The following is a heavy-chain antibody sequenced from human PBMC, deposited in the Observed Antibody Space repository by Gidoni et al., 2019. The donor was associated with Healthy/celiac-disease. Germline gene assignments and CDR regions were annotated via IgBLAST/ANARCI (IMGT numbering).Heavy chain of an antibody. V-gene: IGHV3-21*01. J-gene: IGHJ4*02. Sequence: EVQLVESGGGLVKPGGSLRLSCAASGFTFSSYSMNWVRQAPGKGLEWVSSISSSSSYIYYADSVKGRFTISRDNAKNSLYLQMNSLRAEDTAVYYCARDFGGSWYGNFDYWGQGTLVTVSS. CDR1: GFTFSSYS. D-gene: IGHD6-13*01. CDR2: ISSSSSYI. CDR3: ARDFGGSWYGNFDY.